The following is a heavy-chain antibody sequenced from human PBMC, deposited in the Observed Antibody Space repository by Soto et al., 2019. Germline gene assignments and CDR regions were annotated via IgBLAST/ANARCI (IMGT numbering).Heavy chain of an antibody. CDR1: GYTFTNYD. CDR2: ISTYTGNT. V-gene: IGHV1-18*01. J-gene: IGHJ6*04. D-gene: IGHD3-10*01. CDR3: ARGYYYGSGRPTPGGMDV. Sequence: QVHLVQSGAEVKKPGASVKVSCKASGYTFTNYDINWVRQAPGQGLEWMGWISTYTGNTNYAQKLQGRVTMTTDTSTRPDYMELRSLRSDDTAVYYCARGYYYGSGRPTPGGMDVWGEGTTVTVSS.